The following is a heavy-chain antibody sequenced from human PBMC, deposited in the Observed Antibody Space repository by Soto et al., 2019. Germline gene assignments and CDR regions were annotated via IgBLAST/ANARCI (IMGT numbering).Heavy chain of an antibody. J-gene: IGHJ3*02. CDR3: ARGGDYSGYDRVAFDI. D-gene: IGHD5-12*01. Sequence: SPSRGLEWLGRTYYRSKWYNDYAVSVKSRITINPDTSKNQFSLQLNSVTPEDTAVYYCARGGDYSGYDRVAFDIWGQWTFVTVSS. V-gene: IGHV6-1*01. CDR2: TYYRSKWYN.